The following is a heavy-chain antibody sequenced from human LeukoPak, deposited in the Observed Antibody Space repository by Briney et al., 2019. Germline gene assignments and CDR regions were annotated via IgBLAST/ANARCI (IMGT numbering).Heavy chain of an antibody. Sequence: GGSLRLSCAASGFNFNNYWMTWVRQAPGKGLEWVASMRQDGSENYHVDSVKGRFTISRDDAKNSLYLQMNSLRAGDSAVYYGTRGNRYPGASDYWGQGTLVTVSS. CDR3: TRGNRYPGASDY. CDR2: MRQDGSEN. V-gene: IGHV3-7*01. J-gene: IGHJ4*02. D-gene: IGHD1/OR15-1a*01. CDR1: GFNFNNYW.